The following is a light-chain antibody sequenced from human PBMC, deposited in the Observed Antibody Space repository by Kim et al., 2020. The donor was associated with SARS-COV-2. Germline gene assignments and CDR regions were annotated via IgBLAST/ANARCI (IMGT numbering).Light chain of an antibody. J-gene: IGLJ2*01. CDR2: GNN. CDR1: TYNIGLNT. V-gene: IGLV1-44*01. CDR3: SSWDDNLNVL. Sequence: ELTQPPSASGTPGQRVTISCSGSTYNIGLNTVNWYKQLPGGAPKLLIYGNNQRPSGVPDRCSGSKSGTSASLTISGLKSEDEAHYYCSSWDDNLNVLFGGGTQLTVL.